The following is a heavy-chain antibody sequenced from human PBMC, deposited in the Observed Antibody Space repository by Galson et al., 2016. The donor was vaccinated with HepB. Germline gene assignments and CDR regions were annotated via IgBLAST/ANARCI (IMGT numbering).Heavy chain of an antibody. J-gene: IGHJ5*02. Sequence: SETLSLTCAVSGGSISSSYWWSWVRQPPGKGLEWIGEIYQSGSTNYNPSLKSRVTISVDKSKNQFSLKLSSVTAADTAVYYCAADCSGGSCYGGGNWFDPWGQGTLVTVSS. D-gene: IGHD2-15*01. CDR1: GGSISSSYW. CDR3: AADCSGGSCYGGGNWFDP. V-gene: IGHV4-4*02. CDR2: IYQSGST.